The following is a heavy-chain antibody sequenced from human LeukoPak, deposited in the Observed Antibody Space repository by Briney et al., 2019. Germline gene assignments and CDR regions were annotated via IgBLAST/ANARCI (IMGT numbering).Heavy chain of an antibody. CDR2: IYSGGST. CDR3: AREAGNYYDSSGYYSPYFDY. Sequence: PGGSLRLSCAASGFTVSSNYMSWVRQAPGKGLEWVSVIYSGGSTYYADSVKGRFTISRDNSKNTLYLQMNSLRAEDTAVYYCAREAGNYYDSSGYYSPYFDYWGQGTLVTVSS. J-gene: IGHJ4*02. CDR1: GFTVSSNY. D-gene: IGHD3-22*01. V-gene: IGHV3-53*01.